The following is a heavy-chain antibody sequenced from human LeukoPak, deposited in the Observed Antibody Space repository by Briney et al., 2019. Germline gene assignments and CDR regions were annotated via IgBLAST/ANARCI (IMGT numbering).Heavy chain of an antibody. V-gene: IGHV3-66*01. D-gene: IGHD1-20*01. J-gene: IGHJ4*02. CDR1: GLTISSHY. CDR3: ARGYTWNDHYFDD. Sequence: GGSLRLSCAASGLTISSHYGGSVRQARGKGLGWATIIYSGGSTYYADSVKGRFTISRDNSKNTLYLQMNSLRAEDTAVYYCARGYTWNDHYFDDWGQGTLVTVSS. CDR2: IYSGGST.